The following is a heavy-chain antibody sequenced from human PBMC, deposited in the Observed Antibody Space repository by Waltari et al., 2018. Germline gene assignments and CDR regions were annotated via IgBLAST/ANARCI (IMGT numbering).Heavy chain of an antibody. J-gene: IGHJ4*02. CDR1: GYSISSGYY. D-gene: IGHD6-13*01. V-gene: IGHV4-38-2*01. CDR2: IDHSGST. CDR3: ARLVAAGPFDY. Sequence: QVQLQESGPGLVKPSETLSLTCAVSGYSISSGYYWGWIRQPPGKGLEWIGSIDHSGSTYYNPSLKSRVTISVDTSKNQFSLKLSSVTAADTAVYYCARLVAAGPFDYWGQGTLVTVSS.